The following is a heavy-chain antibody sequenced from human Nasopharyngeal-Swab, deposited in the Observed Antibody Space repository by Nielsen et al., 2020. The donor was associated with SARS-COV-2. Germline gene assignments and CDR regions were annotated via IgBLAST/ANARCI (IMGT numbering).Heavy chain of an antibody. D-gene: IGHD1-26*01. CDR1: GFTFSSYA. CDR3: AKDGPSGFGIVGATKGEYYFDY. J-gene: IGHJ4*02. V-gene: IGHV3-23*01. Sequence: GASLKISCAASGFTFSSYAMSWVRQAPGKGLEWVSAISGSGGSTYYADSVKGRFTISRDNSKNTLYLQMNSLRAEDTAVYYCAKDGPSGFGIVGATKGEYYFDYWGQGTLVTVSS. CDR2: ISGSGGST.